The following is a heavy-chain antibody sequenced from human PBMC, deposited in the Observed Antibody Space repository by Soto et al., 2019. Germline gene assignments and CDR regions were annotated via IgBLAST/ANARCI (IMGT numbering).Heavy chain of an antibody. CDR2: TRNKANSYTT. V-gene: IGHV3-72*01. D-gene: IGHD2-15*01. CDR1: GFTFSDHY. J-gene: IGHJ6*03. Sequence: GGSLRLSCAASGFTFSDHYMDWVRQAPGKGLEWVGRTRNKANSYTTEYAASVKGRFTISRDDSKNSLYLQMNSLKTEDTAVYYCARVVGGGSCYGRGCINYYYMDVWGKGTTVTVSS. CDR3: ARVVGGGSCYGRGCINYYYMDV.